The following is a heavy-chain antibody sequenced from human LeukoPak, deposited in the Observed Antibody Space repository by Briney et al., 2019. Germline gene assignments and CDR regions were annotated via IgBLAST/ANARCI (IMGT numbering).Heavy chain of an antibody. D-gene: IGHD5-18*01. V-gene: IGHV4-59*08. CDR3: ARLRGYSTGYYGMDV. Sequence: SETLSLTCTVSGGSISSYYWSWIRQPPGKGLEWIGYIYYSGSTNYNPSLKSRVTISVDTSENQFSLKLSSVTAADTAVYYCARLRGYSTGYYGMDVWGQGTTVTVSS. CDR2: IYYSGST. CDR1: GGSISSYY. J-gene: IGHJ6*02.